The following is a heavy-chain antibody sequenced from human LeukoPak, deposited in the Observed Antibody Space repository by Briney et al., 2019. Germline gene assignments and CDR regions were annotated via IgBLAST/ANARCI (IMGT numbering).Heavy chain of an antibody. CDR2: INPNSGGT. CDR1: GYTFSGYY. CDR3: ARDRGYCSGGSCQNFDY. V-gene: IGHV1-2*02. J-gene: IGHJ4*02. D-gene: IGHD2-15*01. Sequence: GASVKVSCEASGYTFSGYYMHWVRQAPGQGLEWMGWINPNSGGTNYAQKFQGRVTMTRDTSISTAYMELSRLRSDDTAVYYCARDRGYCSGGSCQNFDYWGQGTLATVSS.